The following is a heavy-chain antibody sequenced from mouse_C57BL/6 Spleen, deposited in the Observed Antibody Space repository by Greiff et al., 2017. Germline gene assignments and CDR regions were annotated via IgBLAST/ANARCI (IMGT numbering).Heavy chain of an antibody. Sequence: VQGVESGAELVRPGASVTLSCKASGYTFTDYEMHWVKQTPVHGLEWIGAIDPETGGTAYNQKFKGKAILTADKSSSTAYMELRSLTSEDSAVYYCTRSMGGYRFAYWGQGTLVTVSA. CDR1: GYTFTDYE. V-gene: IGHV1-15*01. D-gene: IGHD2-2*01. CDR3: TRSMGGYRFAY. CDR2: IDPETGGT. J-gene: IGHJ3*01.